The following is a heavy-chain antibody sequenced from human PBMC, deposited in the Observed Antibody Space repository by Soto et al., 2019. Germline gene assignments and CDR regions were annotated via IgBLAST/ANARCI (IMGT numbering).Heavy chain of an antibody. CDR3: ARDRGSGSYYPYYYYVMDV. V-gene: IGHV4-59*01. D-gene: IGHD3-10*01. J-gene: IGHJ6*02. CDR2: IYNSGST. CDR1: GGSISSYY. Sequence: SETLSLTCTVSGGSISSYYWSWIRQPPGKGLEWIGYIYNSGSTNYNPSLKSRVTISVDTSKNQFSLELRSVTAADTAVYFCARDRGSGSYYPYYYYVMDVCGQGTSVTGSS.